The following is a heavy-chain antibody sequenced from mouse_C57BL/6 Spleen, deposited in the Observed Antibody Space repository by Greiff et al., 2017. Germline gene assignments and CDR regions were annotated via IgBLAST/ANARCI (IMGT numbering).Heavy chain of an antibody. V-gene: IGHV1-78*01. J-gene: IGHJ1*03. CDR2: IYPSDGST. D-gene: IGHD1-1*02. CDR1: GYTFTDYS. Sequence: QVQLQQPDAELVKPGASVKISCKASGYTFTDYSIHWVKQRPGQGLEWIGYIYPSDGSTKYNEKFKGKATLTADKPSSTAYMQLNSLTSEDSAVEFCARDYGGPYWYFDDWGTGTTVTVSS. CDR3: ARDYGGPYWYFDD.